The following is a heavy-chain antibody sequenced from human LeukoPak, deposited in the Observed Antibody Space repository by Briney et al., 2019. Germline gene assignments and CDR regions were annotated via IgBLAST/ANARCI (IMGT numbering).Heavy chain of an antibody. CDR2: IYHNGGT. CDR1: GGSISGYY. CDR3: ARHLRAVAGGRYFDY. D-gene: IGHD6-19*01. J-gene: IGHJ4*02. Sequence: SETLSLTCTVSGGSISGYYWSWIRQAPGKGLEWIGYIYHNGGTNYNPSLQSRLTISVDTSKNQFSLKLSSVTAADTAVYYCARHLRAVAGGRYFDYWGQGTQVTVSS. V-gene: IGHV4-59*08.